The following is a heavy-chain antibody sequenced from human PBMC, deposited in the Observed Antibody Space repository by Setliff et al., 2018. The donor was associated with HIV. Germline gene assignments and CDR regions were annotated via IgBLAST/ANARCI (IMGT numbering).Heavy chain of an antibody. CDR1: GGSISSGSYY. CDR3: ARGRGIAVAGAGFDH. V-gene: IGHV4-61*02. CDR2: IYTSGST. Sequence: KPSETLSLTCTVSGGSISSGSYYWSWIRQPAGKGLEWIGRIYTSGSTNYNPSLKSRVTISVDTSKNQFSLKLSSVTAADTAVYYCARGRGIAVAGAGFDHWGQGTLVTVSS. D-gene: IGHD6-19*01. J-gene: IGHJ4*02.